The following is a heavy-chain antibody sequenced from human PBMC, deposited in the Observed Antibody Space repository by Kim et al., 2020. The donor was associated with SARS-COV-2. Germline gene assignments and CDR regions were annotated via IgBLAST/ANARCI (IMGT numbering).Heavy chain of an antibody. CDR1: GFTFSDHW. D-gene: IGHD6-25*01. Sequence: GGSLRLSCAVSGFTFSDHWMTWVRQAPGKGLEWVANIKHDGGQKYYLDSVKGRFTISRDNAKNLLFLQMNSLRAEDTAVYYCARGVAADLCGQGTLVTVSS. V-gene: IGHV3-7*01. CDR2: IKHDGGQK. CDR3: ARGVAADL. J-gene: IGHJ5*02.